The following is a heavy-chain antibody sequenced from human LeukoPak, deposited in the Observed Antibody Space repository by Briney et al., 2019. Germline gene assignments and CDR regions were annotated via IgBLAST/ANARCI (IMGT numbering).Heavy chain of an antibody. J-gene: IGHJ4*02. D-gene: IGHD5/OR15-5a*01. Sequence: GGSLRLSCAASGFTFSGCAMSWVRQAPGKGLEWVSTISDGGGTTYYADSVRGRFTVSRDNSKNTLYLQMNGLRAEDTAIYFCAKFAVSTKGYWGQGTLVTVSS. CDR3: AKFAVSTKGY. V-gene: IGHV3-23*01. CDR1: GFTFSGCA. CDR2: ISDGGGTT.